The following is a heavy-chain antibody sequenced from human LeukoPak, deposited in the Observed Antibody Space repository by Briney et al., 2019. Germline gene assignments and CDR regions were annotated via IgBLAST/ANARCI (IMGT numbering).Heavy chain of an antibody. V-gene: IGHV4-59*01. CDR3: ARAKKYNWNDGAFDI. J-gene: IGHJ3*02. D-gene: IGHD1-20*01. Sequence: SETLSLTCTVSGGSISSYYWSWIRQPPGRGLEWIGYIYYSGSTNYNPSLKSRVTISVDTSKNQFSLKLSSMTAADTAVYYCARAKKYNWNDGAFDISGQGTMVTVSS. CDR2: IYYSGST. CDR1: GGSISSYY.